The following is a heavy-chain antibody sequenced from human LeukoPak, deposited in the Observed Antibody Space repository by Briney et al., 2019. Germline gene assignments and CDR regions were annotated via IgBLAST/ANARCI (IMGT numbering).Heavy chain of an antibody. D-gene: IGHD3-10*01. CDR3: ARDYFPLRIFDY. CDR2: IWYDGSNK. J-gene: IGHJ4*02. V-gene: IGHV3-33*08. Sequence: PGGSLRLSCAASGFTVSSNYMHWVRQAPGKGLEWVAVIWYDGSNKYYADSVKGRFTISRDNSKNTLYLQMNSLRAEDTAVYYCARDYFPLRIFDYWGQGTLVTVSP. CDR1: GFTVSSNY.